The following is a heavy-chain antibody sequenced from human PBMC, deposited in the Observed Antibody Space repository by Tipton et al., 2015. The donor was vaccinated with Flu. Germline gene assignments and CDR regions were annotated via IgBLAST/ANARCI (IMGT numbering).Heavy chain of an antibody. Sequence: QLMQSGAEVKKPGSSVKVSCKASGGTFSSYAISWVRQAPGQGLEWMGGIIPIFGTANYAQKFQGRVTITADESTSTAYMELSSLRSEDTAVYYCARVPGEATPNYYYGMDVWGQGTTVTVSS. CDR2: IIPIFGTA. CDR1: GGTFSSYA. D-gene: IGHD2-15*01. CDR3: ARVPGEATPNYYYGMDV. J-gene: IGHJ6*02. V-gene: IGHV1-69*01.